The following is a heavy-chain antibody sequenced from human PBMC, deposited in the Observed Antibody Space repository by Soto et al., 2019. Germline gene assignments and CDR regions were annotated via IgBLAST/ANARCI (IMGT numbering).Heavy chain of an antibody. CDR2: SRNKANSYTT. V-gene: IGHV3-72*01. J-gene: IGHJ4*02. D-gene: IGHD6-6*01. CDR1: GFTFSDHY. Sequence: EVQLVESGGGLVQPGGSLRLSCAASGFTFSDHYMDWVRQAPGKGLEWVGRSRNKANSYTTEYAASVKGRFTISRDDSTNSLYLQMNSLKAEDTALYYCTKIASRYYFDYWGQGALVTVSS. CDR3: TKIASRYYFDY.